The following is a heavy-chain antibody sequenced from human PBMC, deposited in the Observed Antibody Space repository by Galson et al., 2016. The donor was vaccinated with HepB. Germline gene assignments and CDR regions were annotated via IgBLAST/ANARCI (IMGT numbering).Heavy chain of an antibody. V-gene: IGHV1-69*13. CDR1: GGTFSNYA. CDR3: TGQNWELFPLEWFDP. Sequence: SVKVSCKASGGTFSNYAINWVRLAPGQGLEWMGGIIPIFATPNYAQKFQGRVTVTADETTSTAYMELSSLRSEDTAFYYCTGQNWELFPLEWFDPWGQGTLVTVSS. J-gene: IGHJ5*02. D-gene: IGHD3-10*01. CDR2: IIPIFATP.